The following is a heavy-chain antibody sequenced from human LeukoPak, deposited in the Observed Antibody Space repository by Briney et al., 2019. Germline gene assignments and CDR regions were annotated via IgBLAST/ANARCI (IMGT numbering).Heavy chain of an antibody. CDR1: GFTFSGNW. V-gene: IGHV3-7*01. Sequence: PGGSLRLSCEASGFTFSGNWMSWVRQAPGKGLEWVASINPDGSQKLYVDSVKGRFTIPRDNAKNSLYLQMNSLRAEDTAVYYCARSSSSGYYRQFDYWGQGTLVTVSS. CDR3: ARSSSSGYYRQFDY. J-gene: IGHJ4*02. CDR2: INPDGSQK. D-gene: IGHD3-22*01.